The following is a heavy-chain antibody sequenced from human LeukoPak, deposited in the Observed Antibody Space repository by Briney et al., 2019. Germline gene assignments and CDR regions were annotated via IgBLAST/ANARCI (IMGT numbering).Heavy chain of an antibody. CDR2: INPSGGST. CDR3: ARDLAAAGRGPSFDY. Sequence: ASVKVSCKASGYTFTSYYMHWVRQAPGQGLEWMGIINPSGGSTSYAQKFQGRVTMTRDTSTSTVYMELSSLRSEDTAVYYYARDLAAAGRGPSFDYWGQGTLVTVSS. D-gene: IGHD6-13*01. V-gene: IGHV1-46*03. J-gene: IGHJ4*02. CDR1: GYTFTSYY.